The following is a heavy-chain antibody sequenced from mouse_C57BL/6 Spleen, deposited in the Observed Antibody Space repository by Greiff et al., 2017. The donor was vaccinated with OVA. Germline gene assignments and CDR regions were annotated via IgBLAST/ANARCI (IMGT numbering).Heavy chain of an antibody. D-gene: IGHD2-13*01. CDR3: ARRGDSAKAMDY. CDR1: GFTFSDYG. J-gene: IGHJ4*01. Sequence: EVHLVESGGGLVQPGGSLKLSCAASGFTFSDYGMAWVRQAPRKGPEWVAFISNLAYSIYYADTVTGRFTISRENAKNTLYLEMSSLRSEDTAMYYCARRGDSAKAMDYWGQGTSVTVSS. V-gene: IGHV5-15*01. CDR2: ISNLAYSI.